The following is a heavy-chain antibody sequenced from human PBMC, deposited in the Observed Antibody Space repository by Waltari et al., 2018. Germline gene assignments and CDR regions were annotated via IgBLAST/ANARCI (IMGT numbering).Heavy chain of an antibody. J-gene: IGHJ4*02. CDR1: GYRFTTYW. CDR2: IYPGDSDT. V-gene: IGHV5-51*01. CDR3: ARLPRYGYYYDSSGYYPLDY. D-gene: IGHD3-22*01. Sequence: EVQLVQSGAEVKKPGESLKISRKGSGYRFTTYWIGWVRQMPGKGLEWMGIIYPGDSDTRYSTSFQGQVTISADKSISTAYLQWSSLKASDTAMYYCARLPRYGYYYDSSGYYPLDYWGQGTLVTVSS.